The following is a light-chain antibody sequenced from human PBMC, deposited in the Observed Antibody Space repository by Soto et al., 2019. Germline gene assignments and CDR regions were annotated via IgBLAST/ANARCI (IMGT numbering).Light chain of an antibody. Sequence: QSVLTQPAPVSGSPGQSITFSCTGTSSDVGCYNLVSWYQQHPGKAPKLMIYEVSKRPSGVSNRFSGSKSGNTASLTISGLQAEDEADYYCCSYAGSFTGVFGGGTQLTVL. V-gene: IGLV2-23*02. J-gene: IGLJ7*01. CDR3: CSYAGSFTGV. CDR1: SSDVGCYNL. CDR2: EVS.